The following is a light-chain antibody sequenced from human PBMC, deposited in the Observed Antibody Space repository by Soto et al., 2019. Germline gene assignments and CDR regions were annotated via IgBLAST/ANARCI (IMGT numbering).Light chain of an antibody. CDR1: RSNLGDNT. CDR3: AAWDASLDGYV. Sequence: QSVLTQPPSASGTPGQRVTISCSTSRSNLGDNTVNWYQHVPGTAPKLLIYSYDQRPSGVPDRFSGSKSGTSASLAISGLQSEDEADYYCAAWDASLDGYVFGTGTKLTVL. CDR2: SYD. V-gene: IGLV1-44*01. J-gene: IGLJ1*01.